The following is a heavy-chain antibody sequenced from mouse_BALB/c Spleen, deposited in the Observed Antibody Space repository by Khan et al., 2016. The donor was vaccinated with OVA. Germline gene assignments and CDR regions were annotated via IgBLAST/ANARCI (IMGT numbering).Heavy chain of an antibody. V-gene: IGHV1-7*01. Sequence: LQESGAELAKPGASVKMSCKASGYTFTSFWMHWVKQRPGQGLEWIGYINPTSGYTDYNEKFKDRATLSADKSSSTAYMLLSSLTSEDSAVYFCTRDRIDYWGQGTTLTVSS. J-gene: IGHJ2*01. CDR2: INPTSGYT. CDR3: TRDRIDY. CDR1: GYTFTSFW.